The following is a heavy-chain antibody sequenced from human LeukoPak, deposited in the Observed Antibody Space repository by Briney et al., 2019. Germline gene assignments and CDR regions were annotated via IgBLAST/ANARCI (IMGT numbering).Heavy chain of an antibody. Sequence: QSGGSLRLSCAASGFTFSTFAMIWVRQPPGKGLEWVSSIFPSGGEIHYADSVRGRFTISRDNSKSTLSPQMNSLRAEDTAVYYCARDLGYSYGHYFDYWGQGTLVTVSS. J-gene: IGHJ4*02. D-gene: IGHD5-18*01. CDR1: GFTFSTFA. V-gene: IGHV3-23*01. CDR2: IFPSGGEI. CDR3: ARDLGYSYGHYFDY.